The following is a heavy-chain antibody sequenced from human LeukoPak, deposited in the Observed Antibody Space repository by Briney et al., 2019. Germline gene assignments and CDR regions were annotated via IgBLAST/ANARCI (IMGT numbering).Heavy chain of an antibody. Sequence: GGSLRLSCAASGFTFSSYSMNWVRQAPGKGLEWVSSISSSSSHIYYADSVKGRFTISRDNAKNSLYLQMNSLRAEDTAVYYCARDLYYDILTGHSFGMDVWGQGTTVTVSS. J-gene: IGHJ6*02. CDR2: ISSSSSHI. CDR1: GFTFSSYS. D-gene: IGHD3-9*01. V-gene: IGHV3-21*01. CDR3: ARDLYYDILTGHSFGMDV.